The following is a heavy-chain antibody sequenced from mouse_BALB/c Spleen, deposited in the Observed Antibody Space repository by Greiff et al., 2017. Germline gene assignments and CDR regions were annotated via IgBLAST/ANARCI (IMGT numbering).Heavy chain of an antibody. V-gene: IGHV5-4*02. CDR3: ARDDGLAY. J-gene: IGHJ3*01. CDR1: GFTFRDYY. Sequence: EVKLVESGGGLVKPGGSLKLSCAASGFTFRDYYMYWVRQTPEKRLEWVATISDGGSYTYYPDSVKGRFTISRDNAKNNLYLQMSSLKSEDTAMYYCARDDGLAYWGQGTLVTVSA. CDR2: ISDGGSYT.